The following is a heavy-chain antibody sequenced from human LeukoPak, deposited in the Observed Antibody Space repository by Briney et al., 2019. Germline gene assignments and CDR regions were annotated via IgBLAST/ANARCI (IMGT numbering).Heavy chain of an antibody. V-gene: IGHV5-51*01. J-gene: IGHJ3*02. CDR1: GYSFTSYW. CDR3: ARRVEMATTDAFDI. D-gene: IGHD5-24*01. Sequence: GESLKISCQGSGYSFTSYWIGWVRQTPGKGLEWMGIIYPGDSDTRYSPSFQGQVTISADKSISTAYLQWSSLKASDTAMYYCARRVEMATTDAFDIWGQGTMVTVSS. CDR2: IYPGDSDT.